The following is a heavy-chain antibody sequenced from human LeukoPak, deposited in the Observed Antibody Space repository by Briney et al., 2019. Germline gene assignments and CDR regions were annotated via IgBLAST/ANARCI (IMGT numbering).Heavy chain of an antibody. CDR3: ARDSGSYSRGTFDY. J-gene: IGHJ4*02. V-gene: IGHV4-59*01. D-gene: IGHD1-26*01. Sequence: SETLSLTCTVFGGSISSYYWSWIRQPPGKGLEWIGYIYYSGSTNYNPSLKSRVTISVDTSKNQFSLKLSSVTAADTAVYYCARDSGSYSRGTFDYWGQGTLVTVSS. CDR2: IYYSGST. CDR1: GGSISSYY.